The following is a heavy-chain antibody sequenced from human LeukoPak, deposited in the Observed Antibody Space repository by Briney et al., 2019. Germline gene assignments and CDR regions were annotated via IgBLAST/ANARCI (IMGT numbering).Heavy chain of an antibody. V-gene: IGHV3-74*01. CDR2: IKSDGSAT. CDR1: GFSFSTHW. J-gene: IGHJ4*02. D-gene: IGHD3-22*01. Sequence: QPGGSLRLSCAASGFSFSTHWMHWVRQAPGKGLVYVARIKSDGSATAYADSVKGRFTISRDNAKNTLYLEMSSLRAEDTAVYYCGSLTVVARDHWGQGTLVTVSS. CDR3: GSLTVVARDH.